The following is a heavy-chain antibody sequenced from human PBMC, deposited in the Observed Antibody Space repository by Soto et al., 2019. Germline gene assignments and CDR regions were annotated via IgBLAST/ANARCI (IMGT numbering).Heavy chain of an antibody. J-gene: IGHJ4*02. CDR2: IYYSGST. V-gene: IGHV4-59*01. Sequence: SETLSLTCTFSGCSISSYYWSWIRQPPGKGLEWIGYIYYSGSTNYNPSLKSRVTISVDTSKNQFSLKLSSVTAADTAVYYCARDRGTVTTYYWGQGTLVTVSS. CDR3: ARDRGTVTTYY. CDR1: GCSISSYY. D-gene: IGHD4-4*01.